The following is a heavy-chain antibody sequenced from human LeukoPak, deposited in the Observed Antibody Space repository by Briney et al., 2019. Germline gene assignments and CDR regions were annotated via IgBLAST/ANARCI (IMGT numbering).Heavy chain of an antibody. D-gene: IGHD5-24*01. V-gene: IGHV3-48*04. J-gene: IGHJ3*02. CDR2: ISRTGSII. CDR1: GFTFSSYW. CDR3: ARDLIRDDYKDAFDI. Sequence: GGSLRLSCAASGFTFSSYWMSWVRQAPGKGLEWVSYISRTGSIIYYADSVKGRFTISRDNAKNSLYLQMNSLRAEDTAVYYCARDLIRDDYKDAFDIWGQGTMVTVSS.